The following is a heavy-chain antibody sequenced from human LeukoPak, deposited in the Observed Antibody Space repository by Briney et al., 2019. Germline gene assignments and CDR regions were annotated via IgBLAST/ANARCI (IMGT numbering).Heavy chain of an antibody. J-gene: IGHJ4*02. CDR3: ARAPADPAVAGTFLDY. CDR2: ISAYNGNT. V-gene: IGHV1-18*01. D-gene: IGHD6-19*01. Sequence: GASVKVSCKASGYTYTSYGISWVRQAPGQGLEWMGWISAYNGNTNYAQKFQGRVTMTTDTSTSTAYMELRSLRSDDTAVYYCARAPADPAVAGTFLDYWGQGTLVTVSS. CDR1: GYTYTSYG.